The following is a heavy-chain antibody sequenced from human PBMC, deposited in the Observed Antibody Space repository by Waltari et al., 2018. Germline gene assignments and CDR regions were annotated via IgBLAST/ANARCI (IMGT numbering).Heavy chain of an antibody. Sequence: EVQLVESGGGLVQPGGSLRLSCAASGFTFSSYWLSWVRQAPGKGLEWVANIKQDGSEKYYVDSVKGRFTISRDNAKNSLYLQMNSLRAEDTAVYYCARGGGESLYYFDYWGQGTLVTVSS. V-gene: IGHV3-7*01. CDR1: GFTFSSYW. J-gene: IGHJ4*02. CDR2: IKQDGSEK. D-gene: IGHD3-10*01. CDR3: ARGGGESLYYFDY.